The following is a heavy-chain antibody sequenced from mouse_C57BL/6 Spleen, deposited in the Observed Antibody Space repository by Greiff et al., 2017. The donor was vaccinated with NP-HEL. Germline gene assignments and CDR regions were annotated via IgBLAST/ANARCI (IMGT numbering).Heavy chain of an antibody. V-gene: IGHV3-6*01. CDR1: GYSITSGYY. CDR2: ISYDGSN. D-gene: IGHD1-1*01. Sequence: VQLKESGPGLVKPSQSLSLTCSVTGYSITSGYYWNWIRQFPGNKLEWMGYISYDGSNNYNPSLKNRISITRDTSKNQFFLKLNSVTTEDTATYYCARGRITTVVEEAWFAYWGQGTLVTVSA. CDR3: ARGRITTVVEEAWFAY. J-gene: IGHJ3*01.